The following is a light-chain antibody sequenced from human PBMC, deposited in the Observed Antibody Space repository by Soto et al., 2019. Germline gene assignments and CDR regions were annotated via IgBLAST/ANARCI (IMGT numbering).Light chain of an antibody. V-gene: IGLV2-14*01. CDR3: SSYTSSSTVV. CDR1: RSDVGGYNY. J-gene: IGLJ2*01. Sequence: QSALTQPASVSGSPGQSITISCTGTRSDVGGYNYVSWYQQNPGKAPKLMIYDVSNRPSGVSNRFSGSKSGNTASLTISGLQAEDEADYYCSSYTSSSTVVFGGGTKLTVL. CDR2: DVS.